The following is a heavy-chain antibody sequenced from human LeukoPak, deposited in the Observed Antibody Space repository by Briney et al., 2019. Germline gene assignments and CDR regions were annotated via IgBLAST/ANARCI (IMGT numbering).Heavy chain of an antibody. V-gene: IGHV1-46*01. D-gene: IGHD3-22*01. CDR3: ASSRGYYPDY. CDR1: GYIFTSYG. J-gene: IGHJ4*02. CDR2: LKPSGASP. Sequence: ASVKVSCKASGYIFTSYGISWVRQAPGQGLEWMGILKPSGASPSYAQKFQGRVTMTRDTSTSTVYMELSSLRSEDTAVYYCASSRGYYPDYWGQGTLVTVSS.